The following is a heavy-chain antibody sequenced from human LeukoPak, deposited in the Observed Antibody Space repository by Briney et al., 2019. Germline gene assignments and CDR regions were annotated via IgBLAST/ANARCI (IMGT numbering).Heavy chain of an antibody. J-gene: IGHJ5*02. V-gene: IGHV4-59*01. CDR2: IYYSGST. CDR3: AREVGGRFDP. Sequence: PSETLSLTCTVSGGSISSYYWSWLRQPPGKGLEWIGYIYYSGSTNYNPSLKSRVTISVDTSKNQFSLKLSSVTAADTAVYYCAREVGGRFDPWGQGTLVTVSS. CDR1: GGSISSYY.